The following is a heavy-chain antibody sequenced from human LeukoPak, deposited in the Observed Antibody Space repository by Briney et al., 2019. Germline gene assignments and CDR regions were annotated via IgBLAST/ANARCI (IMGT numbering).Heavy chain of an antibody. J-gene: IGHJ3*02. Sequence: GESLKISCKGSGYSFTSYWIGWVRQMPGKGLEWMGIIYPGDSDTRYSPSFQGQVTISADKSISTAYLQWSSLKASDTAMYYCARLFYDFWSGYSYGDAFDIWGQGTMVTVSS. D-gene: IGHD3-3*01. CDR2: IYPGDSDT. CDR3: ARLFYDFWSGYSYGDAFDI. V-gene: IGHV5-51*01. CDR1: GYSFTSYW.